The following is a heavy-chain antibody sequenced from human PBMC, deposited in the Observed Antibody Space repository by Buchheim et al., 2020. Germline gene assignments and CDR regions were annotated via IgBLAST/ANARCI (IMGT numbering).Heavy chain of an antibody. CDR1: GFTFSSYG. V-gene: IGHV3-33*06. CDR2: IWYDGSNK. J-gene: IGHJ4*02. Sequence: QVQLVESGGGVVQPGRSLRLSCAASGFTFSSYGMHWVRQAPGKGLEWVAVIWYDGSNKYYADSVKGRFTISRDNSKNTLYLQMNSLRAEDTAVYYCAKEMYVDYGDYVFGYWGQGTL. CDR3: AKEMYVDYGDYVFGY. D-gene: IGHD4-17*01.